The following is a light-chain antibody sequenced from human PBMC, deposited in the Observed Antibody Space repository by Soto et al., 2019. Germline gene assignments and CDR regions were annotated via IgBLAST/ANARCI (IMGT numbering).Light chain of an antibody. Sequence: QSALTQPRSVSGSPGQSVTISCTGTSSDVGGYNYVSWYQQPPGKAPKLMIYGVSQRPSGVPDRFSGSKSGNTASLTISGLQSEDESDYYCCSYAGSYTFPYVFGTGTKLNVL. CDR2: GVS. CDR1: SSDVGGYNY. V-gene: IGLV2-11*01. J-gene: IGLJ1*01. CDR3: CSYAGSYTFPYV.